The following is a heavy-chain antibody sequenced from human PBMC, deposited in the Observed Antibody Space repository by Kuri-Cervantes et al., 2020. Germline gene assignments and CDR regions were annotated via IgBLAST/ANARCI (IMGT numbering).Heavy chain of an antibody. J-gene: IGHJ2*01. CDR1: GDSISIDGYC. CDR2: IFSSGTT. V-gene: IGHV4-61*02. D-gene: IGHD2-21*02. CDR3: ARAHCGGDCYPPWYFDL. Sequence: LRLSCTVSGDSISIDGYCGSWIRQPAGKGLEWIGRIFSSGTTNYNPSLKSRVTMSVDTSKNQFSLKLSSVTAADTAVYYCARAHCGGDCYPPWYFDLWGRGTLVTVSS.